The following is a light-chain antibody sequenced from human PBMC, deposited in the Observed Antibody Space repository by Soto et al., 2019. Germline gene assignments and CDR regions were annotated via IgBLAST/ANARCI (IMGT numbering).Light chain of an antibody. V-gene: IGKV3-15*01. Sequence: EIVMTQSPGTLSLSPGDTATLSCRASQSLGSDLAWYQQKPGQAPRLLIFGASARPTGIPARISGSGSGTDFTLTISRLEPEDFALYYCQHYGAAAITFGQGTKVDIK. J-gene: IGKJ1*01. CDR2: GAS. CDR1: QSLGSD. CDR3: QHYGAAAIT.